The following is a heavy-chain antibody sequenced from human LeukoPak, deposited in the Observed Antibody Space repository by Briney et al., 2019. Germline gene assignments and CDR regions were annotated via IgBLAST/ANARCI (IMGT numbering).Heavy chain of an antibody. Sequence: GGSLRLSCAASGLTFSSSGMSWVRQAPGKGLEWVSGISGSGGSTYYADSVKGRFTISRDNSKNTLYLQMNSLRAEDTAVYYCAKILGYCGGDCYFDYWGQGTLVTVSS. D-gene: IGHD2-21*02. CDR1: GLTFSSSG. CDR3: AKILGYCGGDCYFDY. J-gene: IGHJ4*02. CDR2: ISGSGGST. V-gene: IGHV3-23*01.